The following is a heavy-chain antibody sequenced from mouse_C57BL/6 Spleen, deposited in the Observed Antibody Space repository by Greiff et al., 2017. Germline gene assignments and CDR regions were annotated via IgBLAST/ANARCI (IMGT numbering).Heavy chain of an antibody. V-gene: IGHV14-4*01. Sequence: VQLQQSGAELVRPGASVKLSCTASGFNIKDDYMNWVKQRPEQGLEWIGWIDPENGDTEYASKFQGKATITADTSSNTAYLQLSSLTSEDTAVYYCTTPFYYGYDGDYWGQGPTLTVSS. CDR1: GFNIKDDY. CDR2: IDPENGDT. CDR3: TTPFYYGYDGDY. D-gene: IGHD2-2*01. J-gene: IGHJ2*01.